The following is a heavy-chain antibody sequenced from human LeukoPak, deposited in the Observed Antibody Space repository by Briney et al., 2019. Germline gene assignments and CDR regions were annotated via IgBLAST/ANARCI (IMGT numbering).Heavy chain of an antibody. CDR3: AKKVVVGATSPYSDFQD. D-gene: IGHD1-26*01. J-gene: IGHJ1*01. Sequence: GGSLRLSCVASGFAFSSYAMSWVRQAPGKGLEWVSAISGSGVTTHYAGSVKGRFSISRDNSKNTLYLQMNSLRAEDTALYYCAKKVVVGATSPYSDFQDWGQGTLVTVSS. V-gene: IGHV3-23*01. CDR2: ISGSGVTT. CDR1: GFAFSSYA.